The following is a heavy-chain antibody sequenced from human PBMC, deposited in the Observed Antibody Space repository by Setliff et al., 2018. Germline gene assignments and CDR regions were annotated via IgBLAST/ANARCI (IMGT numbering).Heavy chain of an antibody. CDR3: ARVALVVVIRNAFDI. D-gene: IGHD2-21*01. CDR1: GGSISSGGYY. V-gene: IGHV4-31*03. J-gene: IGHJ3*02. CDR2: IYYSGST. Sequence: PSETLSLTCTVSGGSISSGGYYWGWIRQHPGKGLEWIGYIYYSGSTYYNPSLKSRVTISVDTSKNQFSLKLSSVTAADTAVYYCARVALVVVIRNAFDIWGQGTMVTVSS.